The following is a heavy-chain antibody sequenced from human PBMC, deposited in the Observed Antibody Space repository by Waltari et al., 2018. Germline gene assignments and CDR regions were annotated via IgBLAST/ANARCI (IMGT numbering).Heavy chain of an antibody. CDR2: VSADGENS. J-gene: IGHJ2*01. D-gene: IGHD2-21*01. CDR3: ARDPCGGGCYGYRYFEL. V-gene: IGHV3-64*01. CDR1: GFTFTAYS. Sequence: EVQLVESGGGLVQPGGSLRLSCAASGFTFTAYSMHWVRQAPGKGLEYVAAVSADGENSDDASSVKGRFTISRDNSKNTVYLQMGSLRDDDMAVYYCARDPCGGGCYGYRYFELWGRGTLVTVSS.